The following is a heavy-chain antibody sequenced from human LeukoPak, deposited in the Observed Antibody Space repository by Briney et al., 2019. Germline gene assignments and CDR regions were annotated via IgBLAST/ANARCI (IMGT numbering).Heavy chain of an antibody. CDR2: IYYSGST. CDR3: AREEHLAGYYYGMDV. D-gene: IGHD1/OR15-1a*01. CDR1: GGSISSGGYY. V-gene: IGHV4-31*03. Sequence: SETLSLTCTVSGGSISSGGYYWSWIRQHPGKGLEWIGDIYYSGSTYYNPSLKSRVTISVDTSKNQFSLKLSSVTAADTAVYYCAREEHLAGYYYGMDVWGQGTTVTVSS. J-gene: IGHJ6*02.